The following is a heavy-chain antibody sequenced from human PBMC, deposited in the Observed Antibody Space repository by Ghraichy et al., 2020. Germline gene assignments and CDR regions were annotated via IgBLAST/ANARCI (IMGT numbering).Heavy chain of an antibody. CDR3: ARHQPASTWRPVDI. Sequence: SETLSLTCTVSGGSISSSAYYWGWIRQPPGKGLEWIGSVYYSVNTYYNPSLKSRVTISVDTSKNQFSLNVNSVTAADTAVYYCARHQPASTWRPVDIWGQGTMVTVSS. CDR2: VYYSVNT. CDR1: GGSISSSAYY. J-gene: IGHJ3*02. D-gene: IGHD6-13*01. V-gene: IGHV4-39*01.